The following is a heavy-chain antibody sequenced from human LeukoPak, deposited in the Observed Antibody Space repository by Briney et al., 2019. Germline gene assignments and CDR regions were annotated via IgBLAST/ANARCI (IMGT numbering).Heavy chain of an antibody. J-gene: IGHJ4*02. Sequence: ASVTVSCTASGYTVTVYYMHWGRQAPGQGLEWMGWSNPNSGGTNYTQKFQGRVTITRDTSNSTGYMELSRLSSDDPAVYYCARSRTSPFDYWGQGTLVPVSS. V-gene: IGHV1-2*02. CDR2: SNPNSGGT. CDR1: GYTVTVYY. CDR3: ARSRTSPFDY. D-gene: IGHD2-2*01.